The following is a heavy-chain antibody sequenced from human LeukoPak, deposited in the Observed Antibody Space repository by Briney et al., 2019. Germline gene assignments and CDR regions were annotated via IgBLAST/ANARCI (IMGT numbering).Heavy chain of an antibody. V-gene: IGHV4-34*01. D-gene: IGHD3-3*01. CDR2: INHSGST. Sequence: PSETLSLTCAVYGGSFSGYYWSWIRQPPGKGLEWIGEINHSGSTKYPPSLKSRVTISVDTSKNQFSLKLSSVTAADTAVYYCAKGFERNYDFWSGYYGDYWGQGTLVTVSS. J-gene: IGHJ4*02. CDR3: AKGFERNYDFWSGYYGDY. CDR1: GGSFSGYY.